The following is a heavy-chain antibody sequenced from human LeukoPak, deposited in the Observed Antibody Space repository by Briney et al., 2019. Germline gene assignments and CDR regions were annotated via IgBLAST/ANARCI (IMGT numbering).Heavy chain of an antibody. D-gene: IGHD6-25*01. CDR1: GDSVSSNSAS. V-gene: IGHV6-1*01. CDR3: ARVSGAWGPHFDC. J-gene: IGHJ4*02. CDR2: TYYRSKWYY. Sequence: SQTLSLTCSISGDSVSSNSASWPWIRQSPSRGLEWLGRTYYRSKWYYDYSVSVEGRITLNPDTSKNQFSLQLNSVTPEDTAIYYCARVSGAWGPHFDCWGQGTLVTVSS.